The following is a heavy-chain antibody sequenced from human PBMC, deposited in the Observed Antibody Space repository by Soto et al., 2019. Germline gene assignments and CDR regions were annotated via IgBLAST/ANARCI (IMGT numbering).Heavy chain of an antibody. D-gene: IGHD3-16*01. Sequence: QVQLQQWGAGLLKPSETLSLTWAVYGGSFSGYYWSWIRQPPGKGLEWIGEINHSGSTNYNPSLKSGVKISVDTSKNPFSLKLSSVTAADTAVYYCARVPYDYVWGSYRYYYGMDVWGQGTTVTVSS. J-gene: IGHJ6*02. CDR1: GGSFSGYY. CDR2: INHSGST. CDR3: ARVPYDYVWGSYRYYYGMDV. V-gene: IGHV4-34*01.